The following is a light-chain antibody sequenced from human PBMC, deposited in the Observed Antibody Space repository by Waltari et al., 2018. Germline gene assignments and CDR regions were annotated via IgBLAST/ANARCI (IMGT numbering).Light chain of an antibody. Sequence: QPVLTQSSSTSASLGSSVKLTCSLDSGHSTYIIAWHQQQAGKAPRYLMKLEDSGNYNKGCGVPDRFSGSSSGADRYLAIFNLQSEDEADYYCETWDSNTRVFGGGTKLTVL. CDR1: SGHSTYI. CDR2: LEDSGNY. V-gene: IGLV4-60*03. J-gene: IGLJ3*02. CDR3: ETWDSNTRV.